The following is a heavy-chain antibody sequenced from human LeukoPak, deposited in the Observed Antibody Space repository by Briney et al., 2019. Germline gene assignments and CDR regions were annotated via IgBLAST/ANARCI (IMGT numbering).Heavy chain of an antibody. Sequence: ASVKVSCKASGYTFTSYYMHWVRQAPGQGLEWMGIINPSGGSTSYAQKFQGRVTMTRDTSTSTVYMELSSLRSEDTAVYYCARADGTCSSTSCFYYYYYGMDVWGQGTTVTVSS. V-gene: IGHV1-46*01. J-gene: IGHJ6*02. CDR3: ARADGTCSSTSCFYYYYYGMDV. D-gene: IGHD2-2*01. CDR2: INPSGGST. CDR1: GYTFTSYY.